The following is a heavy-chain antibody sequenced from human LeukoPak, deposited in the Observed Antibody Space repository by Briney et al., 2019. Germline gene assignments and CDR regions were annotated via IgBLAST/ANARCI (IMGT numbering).Heavy chain of an antibody. Sequence: SVNVSCKASGGTFSSYAISWVRQAPGQGLEWMGGIIPIFGTANYAQKFQGRVTITTDESTSTAYMELSRLRSEDTAVYYCATDSSGYYYDYWGQGTLVTVSS. CDR3: ATDSSGYYYDY. CDR1: GGTFSSYA. V-gene: IGHV1-69*05. CDR2: IIPIFGTA. D-gene: IGHD3-22*01. J-gene: IGHJ4*02.